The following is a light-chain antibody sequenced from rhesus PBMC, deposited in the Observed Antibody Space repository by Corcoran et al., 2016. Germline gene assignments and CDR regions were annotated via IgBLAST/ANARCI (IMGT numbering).Light chain of an antibody. Sequence: DIQMTQSPSSLSASVGDRVTITCRASENVNNYLNWYQQKPGKAPKLLIYTASTLKSGVPSRFSGSGSGTDYTFTISSLQPEDVATYYCQHGYGTPFTFGPGTKLDIK. V-gene: IGKV1-74*01. J-gene: IGKJ3*01. CDR1: ENVNNY. CDR3: QHGYGTPFT. CDR2: TAS.